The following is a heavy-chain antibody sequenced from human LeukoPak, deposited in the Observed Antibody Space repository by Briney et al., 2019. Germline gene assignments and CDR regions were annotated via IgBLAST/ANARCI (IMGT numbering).Heavy chain of an antibody. CDR2: ISSSSSYI. Sequence: GGSLRLSCAASGFTFSSFNMNWVRQAPGKGLEWVSSISSSSSYIYYADSVKGRFTISRDNAKNSLYLQMNSLRAEDTAVYYCARSRYSSSSNFDYWGQGTLVTVSS. V-gene: IGHV3-21*01. CDR3: ARSRYSSSSNFDY. CDR1: GFTFSSFN. D-gene: IGHD6-13*01. J-gene: IGHJ4*02.